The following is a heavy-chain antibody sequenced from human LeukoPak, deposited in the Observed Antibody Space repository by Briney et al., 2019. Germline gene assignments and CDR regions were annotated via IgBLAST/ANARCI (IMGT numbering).Heavy chain of an antibody. J-gene: IGHJ4*02. CDR1: GFDLSTYA. V-gene: IGHV3-33*01. CDR3: AGLYSNSRPAAMGTLFDN. D-gene: IGHD6-6*01. CDR2: IWFDESIK. Sequence: GSLRLSCAASGFDLSTYAMHWVRQAPGKGLEWVAVIWFDESIKYYADAVKGRFTISRDNSKNTLYLQMNSLRAEDTAVYYCAGLYSNSRPAAMGTLFDNWGQGTLVTVSS.